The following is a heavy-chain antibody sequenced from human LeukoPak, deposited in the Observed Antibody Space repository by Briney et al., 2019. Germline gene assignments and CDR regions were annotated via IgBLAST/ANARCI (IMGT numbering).Heavy chain of an antibody. CDR1: GGSISSGNYY. D-gene: IGHD1-1*01. CDR3: AREGTAGTNLNWFDP. J-gene: IGHJ5*02. V-gene: IGHV4-31*03. Sequence: SQTLSLTCTVSGGSISSGNYYWNWIRQHPEKSLEWIGYIFYSGSTYYNPSLKSRVTISVDTSKNQFSLKLSSVTAADTAVYYCAREGTAGTNLNWFDPWGQGTLVTVSS. CDR2: IFYSGST.